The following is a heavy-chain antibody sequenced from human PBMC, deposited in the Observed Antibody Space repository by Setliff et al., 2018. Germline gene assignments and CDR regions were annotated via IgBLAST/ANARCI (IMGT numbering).Heavy chain of an antibody. CDR2: IYYSGST. CDR1: GGSFSGYY. CDR3: ARAGYYDSSGYYNWFDP. Sequence: SETLSLTCVVYGGSFSGYYWSWIRQPPGKGLEWIGSIYYSGSTNYNPSLKSRVTIAVDTSKNQFSLKLSSVTAADTAVYYCARAGYYDSSGYYNWFDPWGQGTLVTVSS. D-gene: IGHD3-22*01. J-gene: IGHJ5*02. V-gene: IGHV4-59*08.